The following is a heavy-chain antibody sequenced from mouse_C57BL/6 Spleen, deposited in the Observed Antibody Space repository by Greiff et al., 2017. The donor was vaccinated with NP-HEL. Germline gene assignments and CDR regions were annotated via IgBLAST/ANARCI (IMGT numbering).Heavy chain of an antibody. CDR1: GYTFTDYY. D-gene: IGHD3-2*02. J-gene: IGHJ3*01. CDR2: IYPGSGNT. V-gene: IGHV1-76*01. Sequence: QVQLKESGAELVRPGASVKLSCKASGYTFTDYYINWVKQRPGQGLEWIARIYPGSGNTYYNEKFKGKATLTAEKSSSTAYMQLSSLTSEDSAVYFCASPRQLRLRWFAYWGQGTLVTVSA. CDR3: ASPRQLRLRWFAY.